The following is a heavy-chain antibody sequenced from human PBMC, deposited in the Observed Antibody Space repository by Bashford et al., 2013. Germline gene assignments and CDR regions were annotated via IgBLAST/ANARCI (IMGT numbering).Heavy chain of an antibody. CDR2: MNPNSGNT. Sequence: VASVKVSCKASGYTFTSYDINWVRQATGQGLEWMGWMNPNSGNTGYAQKFQGRVTISIDTSKNQFSLKLSSVTAADTAVYYCARHPRIAAAIKNYYYYYGMDVWGQGTTVTVSS. CDR3: ARHPRIAAAIKNYYYYYGMDV. CDR1: GYTFTSYD. J-gene: IGHJ6*02. D-gene: IGHD6-13*01. V-gene: IGHV1-8*02.